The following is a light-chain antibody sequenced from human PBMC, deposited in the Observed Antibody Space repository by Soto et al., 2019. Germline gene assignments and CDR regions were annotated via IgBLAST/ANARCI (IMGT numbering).Light chain of an antibody. Sequence: VLTQSPDIVSMSRGERATISCRASQPIGGDYLAWYQQRLGQAPRLLMFGVSTRAAGISDRFSGTGSGTDVNITSNRLEPEDVADYYCQHYGSWYSFGQGTQVEI. V-gene: IGKV3-20*01. CDR2: GVS. J-gene: IGKJ2*01. CDR1: QPIGGDY. CDR3: QHYGSWYS.